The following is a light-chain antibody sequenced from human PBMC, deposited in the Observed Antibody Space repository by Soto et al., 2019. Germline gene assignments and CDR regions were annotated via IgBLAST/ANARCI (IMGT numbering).Light chain of an antibody. V-gene: IGKV3-20*01. CDR1: QSVSSSY. CDR3: HQYYNTPLT. Sequence: EIVLTQSPGTLSLSPGERATLSCRASQSVSSSYLAWYQQKPGQAPRLLIYGASSRATGIPDRFSGSGSGTDFTLTISSLQAEDVAVYYCHQYYNTPLTFGGGTKVEIK. J-gene: IGKJ4*01. CDR2: GAS.